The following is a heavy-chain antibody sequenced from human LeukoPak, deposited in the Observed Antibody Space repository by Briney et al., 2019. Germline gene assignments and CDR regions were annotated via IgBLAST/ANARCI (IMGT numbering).Heavy chain of an antibody. D-gene: IGHD6-13*01. V-gene: IGHV4-34*01. CDR1: GGSFSGYY. CDR3: ARANRRDSSSWYRYLPNWFDP. J-gene: IGHJ5*02. CDR2: INHSGST. Sequence: SETLSLTCAVYGGSFSGYYWSWIRQPPGKGLEWIGEINHSGSTNYNPSLKSRVTISVDTSKNQFSLKLSSVTAADTAVYYCARANRRDSSSWYRYLPNWFDPWGQGTLVTVSS.